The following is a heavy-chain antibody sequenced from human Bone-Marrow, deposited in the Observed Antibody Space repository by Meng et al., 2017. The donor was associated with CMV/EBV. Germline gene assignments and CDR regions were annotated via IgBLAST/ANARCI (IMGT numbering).Heavy chain of an antibody. J-gene: IGHJ4*02. CDR3: ARDGTSLIAARLDY. Sequence: GGSLRLSCAASGFTFSSYAMHWVRQAPGKGLEWVAVISYDGSNKYYADSVKGRFTISRDNSKNTLYLQMNSLRAEDTAVYYCARDGTSLIAARLDYWGQGTLVTVSS. V-gene: IGHV3-30*04. CDR1: GFTFSSYA. D-gene: IGHD6-6*01. CDR2: ISYDGSNK.